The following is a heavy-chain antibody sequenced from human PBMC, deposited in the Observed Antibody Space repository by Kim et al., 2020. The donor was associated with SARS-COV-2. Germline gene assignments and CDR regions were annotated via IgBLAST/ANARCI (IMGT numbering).Heavy chain of an antibody. J-gene: IGHJ4*02. D-gene: IGHD3-3*01. CDR2: INHSGST. CDR3: ARGQRTYYDFWSGYYNSGFDY. Sequence: SETLSLTCAVYGGSFSGYYWSWIRQPPGKGLEWIGEINHSGSTNYNPSLKSRVTISVDTSKNQFSLKLSSVTAADTAVYYCARGQRTYYDFWSGYYNSGFDYWGQGTLVTVSS. CDR1: GGSFSGYY. V-gene: IGHV4-34*01.